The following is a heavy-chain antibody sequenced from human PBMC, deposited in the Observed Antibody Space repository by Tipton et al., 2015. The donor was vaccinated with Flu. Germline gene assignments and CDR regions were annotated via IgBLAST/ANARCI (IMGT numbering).Heavy chain of an antibody. CDR1: GGSFSDYS. V-gene: IGHV4-34*01. Sequence: LRLSCAFYGGSFSDYSWGWIRQPPGKGLEWIGEINLLGNTNYNPSLKSRLSMSIDTSKKQFSLKLSSVTAADTALYYCARKDSWNTLDFWGQGSLVTVSS. J-gene: IGHJ4*02. CDR3: ARKDSWNTLDF. D-gene: IGHD3-3*01. CDR2: INLLGNT.